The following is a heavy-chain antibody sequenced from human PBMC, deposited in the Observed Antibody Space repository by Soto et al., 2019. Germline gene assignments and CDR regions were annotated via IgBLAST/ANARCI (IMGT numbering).Heavy chain of an antibody. V-gene: IGHV4-61*01. CDR3: ARGGIMWAQYFFNY. D-gene: IGHD3-16*01. CDR2: VYYTGTT. Sequence: SETLSLTCTVSNDSVDNTNYFWSWIRQSPGKGLEWIGYVYYTGTTDYNPSFKSRVSMSIDTSKNQLSLKVNSLTAADTAVYFCARGGIMWAQYFFNYWGKGVPVTVSS. CDR1: NDSVDNTNYF. J-gene: IGHJ4*02.